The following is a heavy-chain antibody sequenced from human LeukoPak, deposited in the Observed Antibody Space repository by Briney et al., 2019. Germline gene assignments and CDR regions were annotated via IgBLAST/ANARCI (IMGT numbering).Heavy chain of an antibody. Sequence: ASVKVSCKASGYTFTSYYMHWVRQAPGQGLEWMGIINPSGGSTSYAQKFQGRVTMTRDTSTSTVYMELSSLRSEDTAVYYCASVNVDTASVDYWGQGTLFTVSS. CDR3: ASVNVDTASVDY. J-gene: IGHJ4*02. D-gene: IGHD5-18*01. V-gene: IGHV1-46*01. CDR2: INPSGGST. CDR1: GYTFTSYY.